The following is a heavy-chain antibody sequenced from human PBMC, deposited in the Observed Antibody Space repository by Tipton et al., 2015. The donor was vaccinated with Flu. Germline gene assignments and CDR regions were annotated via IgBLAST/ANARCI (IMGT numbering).Heavy chain of an antibody. V-gene: IGHV1-18*01. Sequence: QLVQSGAEVKKPGASVKVSCKASGYTFTSYGISWVRQAPGQGLEWMGWISAYNGNTNYAQKLQGRVTMTTDTSTSTAYTELRSLRSDDTAGYYCARDRPWIVGAAPFDYWGQGTLVTVSS. CDR1: GYTFTSYG. D-gene: IGHD1-26*01. J-gene: IGHJ4*02. CDR2: ISAYNGNT. CDR3: ARDRPWIVGAAPFDY.